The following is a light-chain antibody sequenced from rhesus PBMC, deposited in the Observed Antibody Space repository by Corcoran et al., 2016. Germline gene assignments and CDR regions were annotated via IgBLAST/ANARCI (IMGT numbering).Light chain of an antibody. CDR3: QHGYGTPLT. J-gene: IGKJ4*01. CDR2: KAS. CDR1: ENVNNY. Sequence: DIQMTQSPSSLSASVGDRVTITCRASENVNNYLNWYQQKPGKAPKLLIYKASTLQSGVPSRFSGIGSGTVYTFTISSLQPEDVATYYCQHGYGTPLTFGGGTKVELK. V-gene: IGKV1-74*01.